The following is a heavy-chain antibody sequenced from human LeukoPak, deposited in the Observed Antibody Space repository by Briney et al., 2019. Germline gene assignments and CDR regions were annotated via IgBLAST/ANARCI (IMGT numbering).Heavy chain of an antibody. J-gene: IGHJ6*03. V-gene: IGHV4-59*11. D-gene: IGHD1-1*01. CDR2: IFYNGST. Sequence: SETLSLTCTVSGGSMSSHYWSWIRQPPAKGLEFIGYIFYNGSTNYNPSLKSRVTISLDTSKNQFSLKVSSVAAADTAVYYCARGPDKWHWNYYHYMDVWGKGTTATVSS. CDR1: GGSMSSHY. CDR3: ARGPDKWHWNYYHYMDV.